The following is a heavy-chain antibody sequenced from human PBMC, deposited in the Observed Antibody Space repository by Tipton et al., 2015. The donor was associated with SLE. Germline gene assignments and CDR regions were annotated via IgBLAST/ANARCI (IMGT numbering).Heavy chain of an antibody. CDR3: ARHKGSITIFGVIIIRWFDP. CDR2: IYRSGST. Sequence: LRLSCAVSGYSISSGYYWGWIRQPPGKGLEWIGSIYRSGSTYYNPSLKSRVTISAGTSKNVFSLKLRSVTAADAAVYYCARHKGSITIFGVIIIRWFDPWGQGTLVTVSS. V-gene: IGHV4-38-2*01. CDR1: GYSISSGYY. D-gene: IGHD3-3*01. J-gene: IGHJ5*02.